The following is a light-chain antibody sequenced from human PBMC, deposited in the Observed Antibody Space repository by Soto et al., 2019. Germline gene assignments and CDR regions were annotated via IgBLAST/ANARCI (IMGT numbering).Light chain of an antibody. J-gene: IGKJ4*01. CDR3: QQYGDWPLT. Sequence: EIVVTQSTATLPVSPGERATLSCRASQSVGNNFAWYQQKPGQAPRLLIFATSTRATGVPARFSGSGSGTEFTLTISSLQSEDFEVYYCQQYGDWPLTFGGGAKVEIE. CDR1: QSVGNN. CDR2: ATS. V-gene: IGKV3-15*01.